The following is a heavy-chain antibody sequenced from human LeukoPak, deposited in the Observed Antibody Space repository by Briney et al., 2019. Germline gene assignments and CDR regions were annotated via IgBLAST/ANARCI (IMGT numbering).Heavy chain of an antibody. CDR2: ISAYNGNT. D-gene: IGHD6-13*01. CDR1: GYTFTIYG. CDR3: ARDPTAGHYYGMDV. Sequence: ASVKVSCKASGYTFTIYGVSWVRQAPGQGLEWMGWISAYNGNTNYAQKLQGRVTMTTDTSTSTAYMELRSLRSDDTAVYYCARDPTAGHYYGMDVWGQGTTVTVSS. J-gene: IGHJ6*02. V-gene: IGHV1-18*01.